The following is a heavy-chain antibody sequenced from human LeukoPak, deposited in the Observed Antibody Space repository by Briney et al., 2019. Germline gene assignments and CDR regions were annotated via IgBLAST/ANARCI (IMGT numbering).Heavy chain of an antibody. Sequence: GGSLRLSCAASGFTFSRYGMSWVRQAPGKGLEWVSVISGTGGITYYADSVKGRFTISRDNSKNTLYLQMNSLRAEDTAIYYCAKRGFCTSTSCLHYFDYWGQGALVTVSS. CDR1: GFTFSRYG. D-gene: IGHD2-2*01. V-gene: IGHV3-23*01. J-gene: IGHJ4*02. CDR2: ISGTGGIT. CDR3: AKRGFCTSTSCLHYFDY.